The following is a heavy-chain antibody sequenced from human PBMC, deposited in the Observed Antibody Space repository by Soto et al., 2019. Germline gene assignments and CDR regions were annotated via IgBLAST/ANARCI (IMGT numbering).Heavy chain of an antibody. CDR3: ARVFEDTAMVLDYFDY. CDR2: ISSSSSTI. J-gene: IGHJ4*02. Sequence: PGGSLRLSCAASGFTFSSYSMNWVRQAPGKGLEWVSYISSSSSTIYYADSVKGRFTISRDNAKNSLYLQMNSLRDEDTAVYYCARVFEDTAMVLDYFDYWGQGTLVTVSS. V-gene: IGHV3-48*02. CDR1: GFTFSSYS. D-gene: IGHD5-18*01.